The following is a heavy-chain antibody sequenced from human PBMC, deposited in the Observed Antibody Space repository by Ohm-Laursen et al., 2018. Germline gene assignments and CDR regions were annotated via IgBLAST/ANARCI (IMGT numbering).Heavy chain of an antibody. CDR1: GDSISSGYY. V-gene: IGHV4-38-2*02. Sequence: GTLSLTCAVSGDSISSGYYWAWIRQPPGGGLEYIGGIHHTGTTYHNPSLKGRLSISVDASKNHFSLKLRSLAAADTAMYFCARDRAGSFDYWGQGIRVIVSS. D-gene: IGHD3-10*01. J-gene: IGHJ4*02. CDR3: ARDRAGSFDY. CDR2: IHHTGTT.